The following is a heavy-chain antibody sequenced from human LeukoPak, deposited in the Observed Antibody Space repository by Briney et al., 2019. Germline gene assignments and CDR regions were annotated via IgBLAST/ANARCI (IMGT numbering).Heavy chain of an antibody. CDR3: TRGRYYGMDV. CDR2: VNSDGSST. V-gene: IGHV3-74*01. J-gene: IGHJ6*02. Sequence: GGSLRLSCAASGFTFTSYWMHWVRQAPGKGLVWVSRVNSDGSSTTYADSVKGRFTISRDNAKNTLYLQMNSLRAEDTAVYYCTRGRYYGMDVWGQGTTVTVSS. CDR1: GFTFTSYW.